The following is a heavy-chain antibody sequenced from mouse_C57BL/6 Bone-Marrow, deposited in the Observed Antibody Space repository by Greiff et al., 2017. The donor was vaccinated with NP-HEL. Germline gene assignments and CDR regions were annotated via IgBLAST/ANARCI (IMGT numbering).Heavy chain of an antibody. D-gene: IGHD1-1*01. CDR3: ARSPLLCYGSPYYFDY. Sequence: EVKLMESGGGLVQPGGSLSLSCAASGFTFTDYYMSWVRQPPGKALEWLGFIRNKANGYTTAYSVPVKGRFTISRVNSQSILYLQMNALCAEDSAASYCARSPLLCYGSPYYFDYWGQGTTLTVSS. J-gene: IGHJ2*01. V-gene: IGHV7-3*01. CDR1: GFTFTDYY. CDR2: IRNKANGYTT.